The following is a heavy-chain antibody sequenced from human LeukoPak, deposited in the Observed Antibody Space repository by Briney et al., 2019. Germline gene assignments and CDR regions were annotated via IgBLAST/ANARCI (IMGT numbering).Heavy chain of an antibody. J-gene: IGHJ4*02. CDR1: GGSVSSSLHS. CDR2: IYYSGST. Sequence: SETLSLTCTVSGGSVSSSLHSWGWVRQPPEKGLEWIGSIYYSGSTNYNASFNSRVTMSVDRSKDQFSLNLTSVAATDTAVYYCARQLYGDYVFDYWGKGTLVTVTS. D-gene: IGHD4-17*01. CDR3: ARQLYGDYVFDY. V-gene: IGHV4-39*01.